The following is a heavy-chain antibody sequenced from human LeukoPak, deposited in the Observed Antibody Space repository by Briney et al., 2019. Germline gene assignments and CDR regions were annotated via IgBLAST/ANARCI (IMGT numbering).Heavy chain of an antibody. CDR3: ARGYSSSGNDA. V-gene: IGHV3-21*01. J-gene: IGHJ5*02. D-gene: IGHD6-13*01. CDR2: ISGSGTYI. Sequence: GGSRRLSCAASGFTFSSYTMNWVRQAPGKGLEWVSCISGSGTYITYADSVKGRFTISRDNAKNPLYLQMNSLRAEDTAVYYCARGYSSSGNDAWGQGTLVTVSS. CDR1: GFTFSSYT.